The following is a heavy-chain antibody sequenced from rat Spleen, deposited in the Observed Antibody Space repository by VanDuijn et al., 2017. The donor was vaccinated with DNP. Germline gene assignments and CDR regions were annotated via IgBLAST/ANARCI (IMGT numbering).Heavy chain of an antibody. J-gene: IGHJ2*01. CDR2: ISYSGST. V-gene: IGHV3-1*01. CDR3: ARFGPDLDY. CDR1: VYSITSNY. Sequence: EVQLQESGPGLVKPSQSLSLTCSVTVYSITSNYWGWIRKLPGNKMEWMGYISYSGSTSYNPSLKSRMPITSDKSKNQFFLQLNSVTPEDTATYYCARFGPDLDYWGQGVMVTVSS. D-gene: IGHD3-1*01.